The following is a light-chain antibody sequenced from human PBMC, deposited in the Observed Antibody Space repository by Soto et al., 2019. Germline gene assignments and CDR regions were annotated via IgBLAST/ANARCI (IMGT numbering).Light chain of an antibody. CDR1: QSISNL. Sequence: DIQMTQSPSTLSASVGDRVIITCRASQSISNLLAWCQQKPGRAPTLLIYKASTLESGVPTRFSVSGSGTEFSLTISSLQPDDVATYYCQQYNSYPLTFGQGTRLEIK. J-gene: IGKJ5*01. CDR2: KAS. V-gene: IGKV1-5*03. CDR3: QQYNSYPLT.